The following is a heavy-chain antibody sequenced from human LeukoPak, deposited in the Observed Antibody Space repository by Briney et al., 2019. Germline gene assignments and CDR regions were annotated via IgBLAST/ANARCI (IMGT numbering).Heavy chain of an antibody. J-gene: IGHJ4*02. V-gene: IGHV1-2*02. CDR2: INPHSGGT. Sequence: ASVKVSCKASGYTFTAYYIHWVRLAPGQGPEWMGWINPHSGGTTYAQKFQGKVSMTTDPSISTAYMELSSLSSGDTAVYYCARADWNYAHYWGQGTLVTVSS. CDR3: ARADWNYAHY. CDR1: GYTFTAYY. D-gene: IGHD1-7*01.